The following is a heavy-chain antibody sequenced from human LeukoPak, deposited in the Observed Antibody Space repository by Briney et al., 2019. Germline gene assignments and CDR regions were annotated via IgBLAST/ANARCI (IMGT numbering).Heavy chain of an antibody. V-gene: IGHV3-21*01. Sequence: PGGSLRLSCAASGFTFSSYSMNWVRQAPGKGLEWVSSISSSSSYIYYADSVKGRFTSSRDNAKNSLYLQMNSLRAEDTAVYYCARDFSAAKKPGRWFDPWGQGTLVTVSS. CDR3: ARDFSAAKKPGRWFDP. J-gene: IGHJ5*02. D-gene: IGHD6-13*01. CDR1: GFTFSSYS. CDR2: ISSSSSYI.